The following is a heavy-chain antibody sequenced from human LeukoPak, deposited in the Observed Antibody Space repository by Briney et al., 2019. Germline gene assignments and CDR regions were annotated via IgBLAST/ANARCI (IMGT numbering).Heavy chain of an antibody. CDR3: ARNRGYSYGYGDY. CDR1: GYTFTSYG. J-gene: IGHJ4*02. V-gene: IGHV1-18*01. D-gene: IGHD5-18*01. Sequence: GESLKISCKGSGYTFTSYGISWVRQAPGQGLEWMGWISPYNGNTDYAQKLQGRVTMATDTSTSTAYMELRSLRSDDTAVYYCARNRGYSYGYGDYWGQGTLVTVSS. CDR2: ISPYNGNT.